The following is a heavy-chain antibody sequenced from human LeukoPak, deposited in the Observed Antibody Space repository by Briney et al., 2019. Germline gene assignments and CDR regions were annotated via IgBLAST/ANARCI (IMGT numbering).Heavy chain of an antibody. CDR1: GFTFSSYA. J-gene: IGHJ4*02. V-gene: IGHV3-30-3*01. D-gene: IGHD6-6*01. CDR2: ISYDGSNK. CDR3: ARTFSSSFDY. Sequence: GGSLRLFCAASGFTFSSYAMHWVRQAPGKGLEWVAVISYDGSNKYYADSVKGRFTISRDNSKNTLYLQMNSLRAEDTAVYYCARTFSSSFDYWGQGTLVTVSS.